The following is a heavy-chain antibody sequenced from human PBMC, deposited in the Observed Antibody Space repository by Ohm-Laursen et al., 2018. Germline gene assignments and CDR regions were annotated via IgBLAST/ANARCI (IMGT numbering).Heavy chain of an antibody. CDR3: ATVRASDFWSGYPY. CDR2: FDPEDGET. CDR1: GYTLTELS. V-gene: IGHV1-24*01. J-gene: IGHJ4*02. Sequence: ASVKVPCKVSGYTLTELSMHWVRQAPGKGLEWMGGFDPEDGETIYAQKFQGRVTMTEDTSTDTAYMELSSLRSEDTAVYYCATVRASDFWSGYPYWGQGTLVTVSS. D-gene: IGHD3-3*01.